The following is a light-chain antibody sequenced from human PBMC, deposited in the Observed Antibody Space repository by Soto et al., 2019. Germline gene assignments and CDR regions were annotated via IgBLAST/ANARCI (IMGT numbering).Light chain of an antibody. CDR2: GAS. J-gene: IGKJ1*01. CDR3: QQYNNWPPWT. V-gene: IGKV3-15*01. Sequence: EIVMTQSPATLSVSPMGIATLCCTASQSVSSNLAWYQQKPGQAPRLLIYGASTRATGIPARFSGSGSGTEFTLTISSLQSEDFAVYYCQQYNNWPPWTFGQGTKVDI. CDR1: QSVSSN.